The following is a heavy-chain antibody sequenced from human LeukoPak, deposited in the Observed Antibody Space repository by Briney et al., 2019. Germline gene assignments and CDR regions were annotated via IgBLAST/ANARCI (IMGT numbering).Heavy chain of an antibody. CDR3: AKDRTKYYYDSSGLFDY. Sequence: GGSLRLSCAASGFTVSSNYMSWVRQAPGKGLEWVSVIYSGGSTYYADSVKGRFTISGDNSKNTLYLQMNSLRAEDTAVYYCAKDRTKYYYDSSGLFDYWGQGTLVTVSS. CDR1: GFTVSSNY. J-gene: IGHJ4*02. V-gene: IGHV3-66*01. CDR2: IYSGGST. D-gene: IGHD3-22*01.